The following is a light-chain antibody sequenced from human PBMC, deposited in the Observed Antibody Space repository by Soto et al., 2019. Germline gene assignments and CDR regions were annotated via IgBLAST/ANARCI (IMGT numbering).Light chain of an antibody. CDR3: SSYTSSNTLV. CDR2: EVS. Sequence: QSALTQPASVSGSPGQSITISCTGTSGDVGAYDFVFWYQQHPGKAPKLIIYEVSHRPSGVPSRFSGSKSGNSASLTISGLQAEDEADYYCSSYTSSNTLVFGTGTKVTVL. J-gene: IGLJ1*01. CDR1: SGDVGAYDF. V-gene: IGLV2-14*01.